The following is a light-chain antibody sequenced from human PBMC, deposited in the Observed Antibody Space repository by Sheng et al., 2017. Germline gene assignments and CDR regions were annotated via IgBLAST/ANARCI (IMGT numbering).Light chain of an antibody. J-gene: IGKJ1*01. CDR3: QQNYLTPET. CDR1: QTVSTY. CDR2: VAS. V-gene: IGKV1-39*01. Sequence: DVQMTQSPSSLSASVGDKVTITCRASQTVSTYLSWFQVKPGKAPKLLIYVASTLKTEVPSRFSGSGAETHFTLTISNLQPEDSATYFCQQNYLTPETFGQGTKVEVK.